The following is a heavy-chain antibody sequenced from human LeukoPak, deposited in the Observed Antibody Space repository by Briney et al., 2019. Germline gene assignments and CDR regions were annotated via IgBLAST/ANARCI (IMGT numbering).Heavy chain of an antibody. Sequence: ASVKVSCKVSGYTLTELSMHWVRQAPGKGLEWMGGFDPEDGETIYAQKFQGRVTMTEDTSTDTAYMELSSLRSEDPAVYYCATGIAAAGTEYFQHWGQGTLVTVSS. V-gene: IGHV1-24*01. CDR3: ATGIAAAGTEYFQH. CDR2: FDPEDGET. CDR1: GYTLTELS. D-gene: IGHD6-13*01. J-gene: IGHJ1*01.